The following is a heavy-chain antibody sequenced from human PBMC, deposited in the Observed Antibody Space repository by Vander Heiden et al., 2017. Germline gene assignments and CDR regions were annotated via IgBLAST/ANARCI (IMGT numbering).Heavy chain of an antibody. CDR3: ARDKGYQLLYYYYYGMDV. CDR2: IWYDGSNK. Sequence: VQRGGSGGGVVRPGWPLRLSCAESGVTFSSNGMHCVRQAPGKVLEWVAVIWYDGSNKNDADTVKGRVTITRDNSKTTLYLQMNSLRAEDTAVYYCARDKGYQLLYYYYYGMDVWGQGTTVTVSS. J-gene: IGHJ6*02. V-gene: IGHV3-33*01. CDR1: GVTFSSNG. D-gene: IGHD2-2*01.